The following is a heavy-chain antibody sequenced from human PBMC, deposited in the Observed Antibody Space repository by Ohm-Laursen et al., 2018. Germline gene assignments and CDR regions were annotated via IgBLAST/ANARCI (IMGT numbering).Heavy chain of an antibody. CDR3: ARGDTYGFDY. CDR1: GYTFDSFG. J-gene: IGHJ4*02. D-gene: IGHD3-10*01. CDR2: ISPYSGQT. Sequence: GPVKVSCKASGYTFDSFGITWVRQAPGQGLEWMGWISPYSGQTKYALKLQGRVTMTTDTSTSTAYMDVRGLRSDDTAVYYCARGDTYGFDYWGQGTLVTVSS. V-gene: IGHV1-18*01.